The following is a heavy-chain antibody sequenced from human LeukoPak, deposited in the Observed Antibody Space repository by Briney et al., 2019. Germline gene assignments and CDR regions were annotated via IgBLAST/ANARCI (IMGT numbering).Heavy chain of an antibody. Sequence: SQTLSLTCAISGDSVSSNSAAWNWVRQSPSRGLEWLGRTYYRSKWYYDYALSVKSRITINPDTSKNQFSLQLNSVTPEDTAVYYCARVQYPGGYCSGGSCYPFDLWGQGTMVTVSS. CDR1: GDSVSSNSAA. CDR2: TYYRSKWYY. D-gene: IGHD2-15*01. V-gene: IGHV6-1*01. J-gene: IGHJ3*01. CDR3: ARVQYPGGYCSGGSCYPFDL.